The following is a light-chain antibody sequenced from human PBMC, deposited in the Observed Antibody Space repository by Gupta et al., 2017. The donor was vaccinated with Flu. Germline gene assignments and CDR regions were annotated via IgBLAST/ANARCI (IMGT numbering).Light chain of an antibody. V-gene: IGKV2D-29*01. CDR2: EAS. J-gene: IGKJ1*01. CDR1: KSLLYSDGTTY. CDR3: KHKIHLPWT. Sequence: DFLMAQTQLSLSVIPGQPASISCKSSKSLLYSDGTTYLYWYGQRPGPPPQRLIYEASNRGYGVSDRFSGSGSGTDFTLKISRGEAEDVGIYYCKHKIHLPWTFGRGTKVEIK.